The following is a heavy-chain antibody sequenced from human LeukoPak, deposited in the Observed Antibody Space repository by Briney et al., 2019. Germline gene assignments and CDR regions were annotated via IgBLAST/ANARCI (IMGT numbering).Heavy chain of an antibody. J-gene: IGHJ6*03. CDR3: ARESFDSSGYYYRGYYMDV. Sequence: PSETLSLTCAVYGGSFSGYYWSWIRQPPGKGLEWIGEINHSGSTNYNPSLKSRVTISVDTSKNQFSLKLSSVTAADTAVYYCARESFDSSGYYYRGYYMDVWGKGTTVTVSS. D-gene: IGHD3-22*01. V-gene: IGHV4-34*01. CDR2: INHSGST. CDR1: GGSFSGYY.